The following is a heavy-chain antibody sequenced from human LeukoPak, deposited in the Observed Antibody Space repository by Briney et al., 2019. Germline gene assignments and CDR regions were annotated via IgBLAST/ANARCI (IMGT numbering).Heavy chain of an antibody. CDR2: NYYSGST. V-gene: IGHV4-59*01. Sequence: PSETLSLTCTVSGGSISSYYGSWIRQPPGKGLEWIGYNYYSGSTNYNPSLKSRVTISVDTSKNQFSLKLSSVTAADTAVYYCAREMATIHYFDYWGQGTLVTVSS. J-gene: IGHJ4*02. CDR1: GGSISSYY. CDR3: AREMATIHYFDY. D-gene: IGHD5-24*01.